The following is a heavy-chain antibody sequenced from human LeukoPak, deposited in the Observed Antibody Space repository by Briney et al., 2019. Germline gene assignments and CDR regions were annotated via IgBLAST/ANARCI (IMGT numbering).Heavy chain of an antibody. J-gene: IGHJ4*02. CDR3: ARILTTFDS. CDR2: FYYIGGT. Sequence: SETLSLTCTVSRGSISSSSYYWGWIRQPPGKRLEWIGSFYYIGGTYYNPSLEGRVTISADSSKNQFSLKLASVTAADTALYYCARILTTFDSWGQGTLVTVSS. D-gene: IGHD4-11*01. V-gene: IGHV4-39*01. CDR1: RGSISSSSYY.